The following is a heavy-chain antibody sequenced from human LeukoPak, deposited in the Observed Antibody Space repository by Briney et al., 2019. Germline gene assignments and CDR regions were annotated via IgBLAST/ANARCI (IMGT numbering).Heavy chain of an antibody. CDR1: GFTVSSNY. D-gene: IGHD1-26*01. CDR3: VRDYEWGFDY. CDR2: IYSGGST. Sequence: PGGSLRLSCAASGFTVSSNYMSWVRQAPGKGLEWVSVIYSGGSTYYADSVKGRFTISRDNSKSTQYLQMNSLRAEDTAVYYCVRDYEWGFDYWGQGTLVTVSS. J-gene: IGHJ4*02. V-gene: IGHV3-53*05.